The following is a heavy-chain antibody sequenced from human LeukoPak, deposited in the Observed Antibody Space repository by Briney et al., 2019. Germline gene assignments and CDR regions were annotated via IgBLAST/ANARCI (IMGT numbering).Heavy chain of an antibody. CDR1: RYTFTDYY. CDR3: AREGPIVGATHLVDY. Sequence: GASVKVSCKVYRYTFTDYYMHWVRQAPGQGLEWMGWINPNSGGTNYAQKFQGRVTMTRDTSISTAYMELSRLRSDDTAVYYCAREGPIVGATHLVDYWGQGTLVTVSS. V-gene: IGHV1-2*02. CDR2: INPNSGGT. D-gene: IGHD1-26*01. J-gene: IGHJ4*02.